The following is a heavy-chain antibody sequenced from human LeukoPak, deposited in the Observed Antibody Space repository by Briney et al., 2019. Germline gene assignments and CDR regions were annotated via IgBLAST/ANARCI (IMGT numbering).Heavy chain of an antibody. CDR3: AKGHDSRPWYYFDY. V-gene: IGHV3-9*01. Sequence: QAGGSLRLSCAASGFTFSSYAMSWVRQAPGKGLEWVSGISWNSGSIGYADSVKGRFTISRDNAKNSLYLQMNSLRAEDTALYYCAKGHDSRPWYYFDYWGQGTLVTVSS. J-gene: IGHJ4*02. CDR2: ISWNSGSI. CDR1: GFTFSSYA. D-gene: IGHD3-22*01.